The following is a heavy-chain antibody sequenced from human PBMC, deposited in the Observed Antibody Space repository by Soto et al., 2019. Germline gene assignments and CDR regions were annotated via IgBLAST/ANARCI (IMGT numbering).Heavy chain of an antibody. CDR2: ISGSGGST. J-gene: IGHJ6*03. CDR1: GFTFSSYA. CDR3: AKGYSSGWTGLFGYYYYYMDV. D-gene: IGHD6-19*01. V-gene: IGHV3-23*01. Sequence: EVQLLESGGGLVQPGGSLRLSCAASGFTFSSYAMSWVRQAPGKGLEWVSAISGSGGSTYYADSVKGRFTISRDNSKNTLYLQMNSLRAEDKAVYYCAKGYSSGWTGLFGYYYYYMDVWGKGTTVTVSS.